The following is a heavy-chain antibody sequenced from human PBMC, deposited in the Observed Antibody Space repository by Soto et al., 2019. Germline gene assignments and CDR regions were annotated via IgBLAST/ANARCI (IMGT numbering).Heavy chain of an antibody. D-gene: IGHD6-13*01. Sequence: QVQLVESGGGVVQPGRSLRLSCAASGFTFSSYGMHWVRQAPGKGLEWVAVISYDGSNKYYADSVKGRFTISRDNSKNTLYLQMNSLRAEDTAVYYCAKDPTPLYSSSWYSTYYYYYMDVWGKGTTVTVSS. CDR2: ISYDGSNK. J-gene: IGHJ6*03. CDR3: AKDPTPLYSSSWYSTYYYYYMDV. V-gene: IGHV3-30*18. CDR1: GFTFSSYG.